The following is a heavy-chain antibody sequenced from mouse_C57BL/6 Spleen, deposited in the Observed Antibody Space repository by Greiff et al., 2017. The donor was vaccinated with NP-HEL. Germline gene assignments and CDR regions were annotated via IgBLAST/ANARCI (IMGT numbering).Heavy chain of an antibody. J-gene: IGHJ2*01. CDR2: IYPGDGDT. Sequence: ESGAELVKPGASVKISCKASGYAFSSYWMNWVKQRPGKGLEWIGQIYPGDGDTNSNGKFKGKATLTADKSSSTAYMQLSSLTSKASAVYFCARSSYCYGSYLDYWGQGTTLTVSS. D-gene: IGHD1-1*01. CDR1: GYAFSSYW. V-gene: IGHV1-80*01. CDR3: ARSSYCYGSYLDY.